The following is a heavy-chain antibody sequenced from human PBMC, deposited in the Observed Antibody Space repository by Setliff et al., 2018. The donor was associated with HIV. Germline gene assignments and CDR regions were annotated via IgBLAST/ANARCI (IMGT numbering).Heavy chain of an antibody. CDR2: INHSGSI. CDR1: GGSFSGYY. V-gene: IGHV4-34*01. J-gene: IGHJ3*02. Sequence: SETLSLTCAVYGGSFSGYYWSWIRQPTGKGLEWIGEINHSGSINYNPSLKSRVTISVDTSKNQFSLKLSSVTAADTAVYYCARGPVDSSGYRSDALDIRGQGTRVSVSS. D-gene: IGHD3-22*01. CDR3: ARGPVDSSGYRSDALDI.